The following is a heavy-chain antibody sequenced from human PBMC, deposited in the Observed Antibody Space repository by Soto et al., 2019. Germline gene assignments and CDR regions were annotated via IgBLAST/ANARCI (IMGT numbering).Heavy chain of an antibody. CDR2: ISSNGGST. V-gene: IGHV3-64*01. D-gene: IGHD1-26*01. CDR1: GFTFSSYA. Sequence: EVQLVESGGGLVQPGGSLRLSCAASGFTFSSYAMHWVRQAPGKGLEYVSAISSNGGSTYYANSVKGRFTISRDNSKNTLYLQMGSLRAEDMAVYYCAVGLSLRYFGSIDYWGQGTLVTVSS. CDR3: AVGLSLRYFGSIDY. J-gene: IGHJ4*02.